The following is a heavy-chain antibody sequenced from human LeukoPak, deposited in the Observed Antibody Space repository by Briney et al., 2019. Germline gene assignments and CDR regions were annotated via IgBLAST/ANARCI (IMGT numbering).Heavy chain of an antibody. J-gene: IGHJ3*01. CDR1: GFTLSTYA. V-gene: IGHV3-30-3*01. Sequence: GGSLRLSCAASGFTLSTYAMHWVRQAPGKGLEWVAVISYDGSNEDYADSVKGRFTISRDNSKNTLSLQMNRLRAEDTAVYYCARDIRITMVRGAKAFDLWGQGTLVTVSS. CDR3: ARDIRITMVRGAKAFDL. D-gene: IGHD3-10*01. CDR2: ISYDGSNE.